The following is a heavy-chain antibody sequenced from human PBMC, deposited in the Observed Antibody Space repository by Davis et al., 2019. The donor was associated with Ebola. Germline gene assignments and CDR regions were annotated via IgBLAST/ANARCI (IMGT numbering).Heavy chain of an antibody. CDR1: GDSVSSGG. J-gene: IGHJ6*02. Sequence: HPQTPSLTCAIPGDSVSSGGWNWIRQSPSRGLEWLGRTYYTSKWFNSYAVSVKSRITINPDTSKNQLSLQLNSVTPEDTAVYYCVRGWGRTGMGVWGQGTTVTVSS. CDR3: VRGWGRTGMGV. CDR2: TYYTSKWFN. D-gene: IGHD3-10*01. V-gene: IGHV6-1*01.